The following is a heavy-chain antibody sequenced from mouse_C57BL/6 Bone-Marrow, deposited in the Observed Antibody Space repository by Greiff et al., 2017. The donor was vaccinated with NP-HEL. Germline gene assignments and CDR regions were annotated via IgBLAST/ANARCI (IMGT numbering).Heavy chain of an antibody. CDR2: ISSGGSYT. CDR3: ARHVGAGGAWFAY. D-gene: IGHD3-3*01. V-gene: IGHV5-6*01. J-gene: IGHJ3*01. Sequence: EVQLVESGGDLVKPGGSLKLSCAASGFTFSSYGMSWVRQTPDKRLEWVATISSGGSYTYYPDSVKGRFTISRDNAKNTLYLQISSLKSEDTAMYYCARHVGAGGAWFAYWGQGTLVTVSA. CDR1: GFTFSSYG.